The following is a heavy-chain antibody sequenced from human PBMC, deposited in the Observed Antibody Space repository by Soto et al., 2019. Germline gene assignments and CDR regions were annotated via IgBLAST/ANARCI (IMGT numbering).Heavy chain of an antibody. CDR2: ISSSSSYI. J-gene: IGHJ4*02. V-gene: IGHV3-21*01. Sequence: EVQLVESGGGLVNPGGSLRLSCAASGVTFSRYSMNWVRQASGKGLEWVSSISSSSSYIYYADSVKGRFTISSDNAKNSMYLQMNSLGAEYTAVYYWARDRGCIVGATGYWGQGTLVTVSS. D-gene: IGHD1-26*01. CDR1: GVTFSRYS. CDR3: ARDRGCIVGATGY.